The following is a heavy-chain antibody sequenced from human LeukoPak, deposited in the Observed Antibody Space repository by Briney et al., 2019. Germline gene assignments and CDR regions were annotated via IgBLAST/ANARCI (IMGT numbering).Heavy chain of an antibody. J-gene: IGHJ4*02. CDR1: GYIFTSYG. D-gene: IGHD1-26*01. CDR2: ISAYNGNT. V-gene: IGHV1-18*01. Sequence: ASVTVSCKASGYIFTSYGISWVRQAPGQGLEWMGWISAYNGNTNYAQKLQGRVTMTTDTSTSTAYMELRSLRSDDTAVYYCARVGATAFYFDYWGQGTLVTVSS. CDR3: ARVGATAFYFDY.